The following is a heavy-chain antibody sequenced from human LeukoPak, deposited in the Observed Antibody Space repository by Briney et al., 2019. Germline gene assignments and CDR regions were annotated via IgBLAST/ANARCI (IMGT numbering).Heavy chain of an antibody. J-gene: IGHJ4*02. CDR1: GFTFSDYT. CDR2: ISYDGSKK. V-gene: IGHV3-30*09. CDR3: ARSTYYYDGSGYYRGDYFDS. Sequence: GGSLRLSCAASGFTFSDYTIHWVRQAPGKGLEWVAVISYDGSKKYYAGSVKGRFAISRDNSKNTLYLQLNSLRPEDTAVYYCARSTYYYDGSGYYRGDYFDSWGQGTLVTVSS. D-gene: IGHD3-22*01.